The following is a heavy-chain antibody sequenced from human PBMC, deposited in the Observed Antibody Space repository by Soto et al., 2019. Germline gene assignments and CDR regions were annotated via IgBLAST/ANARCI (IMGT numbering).Heavy chain of an antibody. J-gene: IGHJ6*02. V-gene: IGHV1-18*01. D-gene: IGHD6-6*01. CDR2: ISISTGDT. Sequence: VQLVQSGAEVKKPGASVTVSCKASGYTFNTYLIAWVRQAPGQGLEWMGWISISTGDTDYAQNLQGRVTLTTDPSSSTAYMELKSLRPDDTALYYCARDGPGRPYGMDVWGQGTPVIVSS. CDR1: GYTFNTYL. CDR3: ARDGPGRPYGMDV.